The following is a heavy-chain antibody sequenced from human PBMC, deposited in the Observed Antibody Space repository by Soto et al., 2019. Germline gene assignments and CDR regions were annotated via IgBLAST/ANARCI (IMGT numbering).Heavy chain of an antibody. V-gene: IGHV1-2*02. CDR2: INPNSGGT. CDR1: GYTFTGYH. Sequence: ASVKVSCRTSGYTFTGYHMHWVRQAPGQGLERMGWINPNSGGTNSPQNFQGRATMTRDTSITTVYMELNSLRSDDTAVYYCASGGFSSGWYVFDYWGQGTLVTVSS. D-gene: IGHD6-19*01. CDR3: ASGGFSSGWYVFDY. J-gene: IGHJ4*02.